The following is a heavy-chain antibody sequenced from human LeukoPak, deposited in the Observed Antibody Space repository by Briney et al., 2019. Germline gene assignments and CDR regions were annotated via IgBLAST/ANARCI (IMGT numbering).Heavy chain of an antibody. CDR2: ISGSGGQT. Sequence: GGSLRLSCVGSGFTFSRSAMSWVRLAPGKGLEWVSGISGSGGQTYYTDSVKGRFTISRDNSKTTVSLQMNSLTTDDTAVYYCAKEGRLTVAAVVVENYFDFWGQGTPVIVSA. CDR3: AKEGRLTVAAVVVENYFDF. D-gene: IGHD3-22*01. CDR1: GFTFSRSA. J-gene: IGHJ4*02. V-gene: IGHV3-23*01.